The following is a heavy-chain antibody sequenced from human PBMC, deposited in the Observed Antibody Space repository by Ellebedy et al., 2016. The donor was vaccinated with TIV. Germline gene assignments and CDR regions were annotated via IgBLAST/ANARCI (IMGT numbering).Heavy chain of an antibody. J-gene: IGHJ6*02. CDR1: GYTFTSYD. V-gene: IGHV1-8*01. CDR3: ARRTYYDFWSGFGTTSDYGMDV. Sequence: ASVKVSCXASGYTFTSYDINWVRQATGQGLEWMGWMNPNSGNTGYAQKFQGRVTMTTDTSTSTAYMELRSLRSDDTAVYYCARRTYYDFWSGFGTTSDYGMDVWGQGTTVIVSS. CDR2: MNPNSGNT. D-gene: IGHD3-3*01.